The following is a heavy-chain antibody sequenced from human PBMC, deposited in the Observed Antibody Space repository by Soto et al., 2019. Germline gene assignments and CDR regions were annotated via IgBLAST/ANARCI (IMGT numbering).Heavy chain of an antibody. CDR3: AREDPGVVVVPAANDMDV. CDR1: GFTFSIYG. Sequence: GSLRLSCAASGFTFSIYGMHWVRQAPGKGLEWVAVIWYDGSNKYYADSVKGRFTISRDNSKNTLYLQMNSLRAEDTAVYYCAREDPGVVVVPAANDMDVWGQGTTVTVSS. J-gene: IGHJ6*02. D-gene: IGHD2-2*01. V-gene: IGHV3-33*01. CDR2: IWYDGSNK.